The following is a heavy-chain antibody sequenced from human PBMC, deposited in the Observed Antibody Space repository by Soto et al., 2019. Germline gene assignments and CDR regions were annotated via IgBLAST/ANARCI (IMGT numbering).Heavy chain of an antibody. V-gene: IGHV1-18*01. CDR1: GYTFTSYG. D-gene: IGHD6-19*01. J-gene: IGHJ6*02. CDR3: ARYQTQIAVAGTSDPRYYYYYGMDV. Sequence: GASVKVSCKASGYTFTSYGISWVRQAPGQGLEWMGWISAYNGNTNYAQKLRGRVTMTTDTSTSTAYMELRSLRSDDTAVYYCARYQTQIAVAGTSDPRYYYYYGMDVWGQGTTVTVSS. CDR2: ISAYNGNT.